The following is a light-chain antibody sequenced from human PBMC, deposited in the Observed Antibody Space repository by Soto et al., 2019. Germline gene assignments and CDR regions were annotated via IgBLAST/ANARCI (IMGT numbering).Light chain of an antibody. CDR3: TSYAGSNNYV. CDR2: KVS. CDR1: SGDVGGYNY. Sequence: QSVLTQPPSASGSPGQSVTISCTGTSGDVGGYNYVSWYQQHPGKATKLMIFKVSERPSGVPGRFSAYTSGNTASLTVSGLQAEDEADYYCTSYAGSNNYVFGTGTKVTVL. V-gene: IGLV2-8*01. J-gene: IGLJ1*01.